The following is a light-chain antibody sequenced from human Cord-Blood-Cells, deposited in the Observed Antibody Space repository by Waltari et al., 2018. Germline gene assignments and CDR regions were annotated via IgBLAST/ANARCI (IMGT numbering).Light chain of an antibody. Sequence: QSALTQPASVSGSPGQSITISCTGTSSDVGSYNLVSWYQQHPGKATKLMIYEGSKPPSAVSNRFSGSKSGNTASLTISGLQAEDEADYYCCSYAGSSTWVFGGGTKLTVL. CDR2: EGS. CDR1: SSDVGSYNL. CDR3: CSYAGSSTWV. J-gene: IGLJ3*02. V-gene: IGLV2-23*01.